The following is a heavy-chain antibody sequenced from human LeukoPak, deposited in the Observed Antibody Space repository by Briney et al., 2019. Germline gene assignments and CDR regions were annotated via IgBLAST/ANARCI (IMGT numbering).Heavy chain of an antibody. D-gene: IGHD3-16*01. CDR1: GFTFISYR. CDR2: ISSSSSTI. J-gene: IGHJ6*03. V-gene: IGHV3-48*04. Sequence: PGGSLRLSCAASGFTFISYRMNWVRQAPGKGLEWVSYISSSSSTIYYADSVKGRFTISRDNAKNSLYLQMNSLRAEDTAVYYCARGDLGVYYYYYMDVWGKGTTVTVSS. CDR3: ARGDLGVYYYYYMDV.